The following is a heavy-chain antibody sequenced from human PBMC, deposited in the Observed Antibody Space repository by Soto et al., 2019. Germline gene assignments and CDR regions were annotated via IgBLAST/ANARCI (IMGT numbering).Heavy chain of an antibody. V-gene: IGHV1-18*01. CDR1: GYRFPSYG. CDR3: ARACFDDVCDS. CDR2: VNPDNHNT. Sequence: QVQLVQSGPEVKKPGASVKVSCKVSGYRFPSYGINWVRQAPGQGLEWVGWVNPDNHNTNYAQKLQHRVTLTTDTTTNTACPELRVYTRDDTDVYYCARACFDDVCDSWAQGPLITVPP. J-gene: IGHJ4*02.